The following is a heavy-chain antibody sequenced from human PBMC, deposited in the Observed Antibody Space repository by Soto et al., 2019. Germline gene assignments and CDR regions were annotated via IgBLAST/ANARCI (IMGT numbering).Heavy chain of an antibody. CDR2: INWNGDAT. J-gene: IGHJ4*02. D-gene: IGHD3-10*01. V-gene: IGHV3-9*01. CDR1: GFTFDDYA. Sequence: EVQLVASGGGLVQPGRSLRLSCAASGFTFDDYAIHWVRQAPGKGLEWVSGINWNGDATGYADSVKGRFTISRDNAKNSLYLQMNSLTTEDTAVYYCANLPLYGSGFDCWGQGTLVTVSS. CDR3: ANLPLYGSGFDC.